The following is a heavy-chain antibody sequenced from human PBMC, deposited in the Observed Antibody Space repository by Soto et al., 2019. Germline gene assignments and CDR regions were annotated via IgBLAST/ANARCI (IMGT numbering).Heavy chain of an antibody. CDR2: ISTTGSDK. V-gene: IGHV3-21*01. D-gene: IGHD1-1*01. J-gene: IGHJ4*02. CDR3: AKLYWNPRYFDY. CDR1: GFTFSSHS. Sequence: GGSLRLSCADSGFTFSSHSMNWVRQAPGKGLEWVSSISTTGSDKSYADSVKGRFTISRDNAKNSLYLQMNSLTVEDTAVYYCAKLYWNPRYFDYWGQGARVTVS.